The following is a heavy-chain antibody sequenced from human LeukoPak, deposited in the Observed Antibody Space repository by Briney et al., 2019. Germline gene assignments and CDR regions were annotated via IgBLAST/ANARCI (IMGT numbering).Heavy chain of an antibody. Sequence: ASVKVSCKASGYTFTSYGISWVRRAPGQGLEWMGWISAYNGNTNYAQKLQGRDTMTTDTSTSTAYLELRSLRSDDTAVYYCARISGSRPRYYFDYWGQGTLVSVS. D-gene: IGHD1-26*01. CDR2: ISAYNGNT. J-gene: IGHJ4*02. CDR1: GYTFTSYG. V-gene: IGHV1-18*01. CDR3: ARISGSRPRYYFDY.